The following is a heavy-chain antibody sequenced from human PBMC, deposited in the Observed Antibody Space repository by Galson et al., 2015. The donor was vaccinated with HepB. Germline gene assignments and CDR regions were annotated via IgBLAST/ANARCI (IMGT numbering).Heavy chain of an antibody. CDR1: GGSISSSSYY. D-gene: IGHD6-19*01. J-gene: IGHJ4*02. Sequence: LSLTCTVSGGSISSSSYYWGWIRPPPGKGLEWIGSIYYSGSTYYNPSLKSRVTISVDTSKNQFSLKLSSVTAADTAVYYRARDPGYSSEQRGFDYWGQGTLVTVSS. V-gene: IGHV4-39*07. CDR3: ARDPGYSSEQRGFDY. CDR2: IYYSGST.